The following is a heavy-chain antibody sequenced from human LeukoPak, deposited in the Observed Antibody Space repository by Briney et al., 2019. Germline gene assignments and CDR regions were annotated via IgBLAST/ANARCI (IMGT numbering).Heavy chain of an antibody. CDR3: AKERSDYESLDAFDI. V-gene: IGHV3-9*01. CDR1: GFTFDDYA. J-gene: IGHJ3*02. Sequence: PGRSLRLSCAASGFTFDDYAMHWVRQAPGKGLEWVSGISWNSGSIGYADSVKGRFTISRDNAKNSLYLQMNSLRAEDTALYYCAKERSDYESLDAFDIWGQGTMVTVSS. D-gene: IGHD5-12*01. CDR2: ISWNSGSI.